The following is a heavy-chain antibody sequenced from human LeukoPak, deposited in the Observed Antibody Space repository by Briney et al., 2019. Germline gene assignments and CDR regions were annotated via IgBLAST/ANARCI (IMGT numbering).Heavy chain of an antibody. D-gene: IGHD2-2*01. J-gene: IGHJ4*02. Sequence: GASVKVSCKASGYTFTSFVISWVRQAPGQGLEWMGWISAYNGNTNYAQNLQDRVTMTTDTSTSTAYMEVRNLRSDDTAVYYCARRGSCSSSSCQPIDHWGQGTLVSVSS. CDR1: GYTFTSFV. V-gene: IGHV1-18*01. CDR3: ARRGSCSSSSCQPIDH. CDR2: ISAYNGNT.